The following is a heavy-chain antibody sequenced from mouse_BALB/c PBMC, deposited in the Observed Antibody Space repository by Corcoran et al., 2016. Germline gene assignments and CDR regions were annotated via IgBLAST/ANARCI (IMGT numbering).Heavy chain of an antibody. CDR2: INPYNDGT. J-gene: IGHJ3*01. Sequence: EVQLQQSGPELVKPGASVKMSCKASGYTFTSYVMHWVKQKPGQGLEWIGYINPYNDGTKYNEKFKGKATLTSDKSSSTAYMELSSLTPEDSAVYYCARNYGSSQAWFPYWGQGPLVTVSA. CDR1: GYTFTSYV. V-gene: IGHV1S136*01. D-gene: IGHD1-1*01. CDR3: ARNYGSSQAWFPY.